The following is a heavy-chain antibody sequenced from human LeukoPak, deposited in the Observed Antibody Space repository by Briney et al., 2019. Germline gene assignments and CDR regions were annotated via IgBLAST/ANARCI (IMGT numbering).Heavy chain of an antibody. CDR3: AKTNSELGKNWFDP. CDR2: IRYDGSNR. D-gene: IGHD7-27*01. J-gene: IGHJ5*02. V-gene: IGHV3-30*02. CDR1: GFTFSSYG. Sequence: PGGSLRLSCAASGFTFSSYGMHWVRQAPGKGLEWVAFIRYDGSNRYYADSVKGRFTISRDNSKNTLYLQMNSLRVQDTALYYCAKTNSELGKNWFDPWGQGTLVTVSS.